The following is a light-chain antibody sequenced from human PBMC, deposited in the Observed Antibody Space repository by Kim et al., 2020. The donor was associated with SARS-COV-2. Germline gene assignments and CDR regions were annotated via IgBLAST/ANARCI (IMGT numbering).Light chain of an antibody. Sequence: EIVLTQSPATLSLSPGERATLSCRAGQSVGNSLAWYQQKPGQAPRLLIYDAFNRAAGIPARFSGSGSGPDFTLTISSLEAEDFAVYYCQQRGNWPLTFGGGTRVEIK. V-gene: IGKV3-11*01. CDR2: DAF. CDR1: QSVGNS. CDR3: QQRGNWPLT. J-gene: IGKJ4*01.